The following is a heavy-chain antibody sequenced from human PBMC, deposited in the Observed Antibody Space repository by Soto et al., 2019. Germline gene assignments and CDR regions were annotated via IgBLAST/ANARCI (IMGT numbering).Heavy chain of an antibody. CDR3: AKDRGGFARGWEYYDF. D-gene: IGHD6-19*01. V-gene: IGHV3-13*01. Sequence: PGGSLRLSCAASGFTFSSYDMHWVRQATGKGLEWVSAIGTAGDTYYPGSVKGRFTVSRENAKNSLYLQMNSLRAGDTAVYYCAKDRGGFARGWEYYDFWGQGTQVTVSS. J-gene: IGHJ4*02. CDR1: GFTFSSYD. CDR2: IGTAGDT.